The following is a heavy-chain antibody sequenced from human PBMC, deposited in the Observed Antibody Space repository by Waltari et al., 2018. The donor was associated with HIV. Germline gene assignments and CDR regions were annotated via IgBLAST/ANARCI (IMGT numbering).Heavy chain of an antibody. D-gene: IGHD5-18*01. J-gene: IGHJ4*02. V-gene: IGHV4-38-2*01. CDR3: GSGSRRGHSHGIDY. Sequence: QVQLHESGPGMVKPSETLSLTCAVSGYSISSDYYWGWIRQPPGKGLEWIGSASRSGSTYYSPSLKSRVTISLDTSKNQFSLELNSVAAADTAVYYCGSGSRRGHSHGIDYWGQGTLVTVSS. CDR2: ASRSGST. CDR1: GYSISSDYY.